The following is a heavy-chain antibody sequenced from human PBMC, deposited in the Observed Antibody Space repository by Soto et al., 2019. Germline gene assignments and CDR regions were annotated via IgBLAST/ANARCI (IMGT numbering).Heavy chain of an antibody. V-gene: IGHV3-43*01. CDR3: VRFGYSYGGPFDY. J-gene: IGHJ4*02. CDR1: GFTFDDYT. D-gene: IGHD5-18*01. Sequence: GGSLRLSCAASGFTFDDYTMHWVRQAPGKGLEWVSLISWDGGSTYYADSAKGRFTISRDNSKNSLYLQMNSLRTEDTALYYCVRFGYSYGGPFDYWGQGTLVTVSS. CDR2: ISWDGGST.